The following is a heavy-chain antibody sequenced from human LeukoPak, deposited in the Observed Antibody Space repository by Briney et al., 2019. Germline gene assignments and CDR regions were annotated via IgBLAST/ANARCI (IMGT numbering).Heavy chain of an antibody. CDR1: GGTVYSHI. CDR2: ITPIIDTA. V-gene: IGHV1-69*08. D-gene: IGHD1-26*01. Sequence: ASVKVSCKTSGGTVYSHIFSWVRQAPGRGLEWMGKITPIIDTAKYSQRFQGRVTITAEKSTTTVYMELSSLKSGDTAVYYCTRVNLRGSQYNWFDPWGQGTLVTVSS. J-gene: IGHJ5*02. CDR3: TRVNLRGSQYNWFDP.